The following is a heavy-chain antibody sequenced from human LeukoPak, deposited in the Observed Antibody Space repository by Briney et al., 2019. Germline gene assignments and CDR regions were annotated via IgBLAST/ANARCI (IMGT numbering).Heavy chain of an antibody. V-gene: IGHV3-74*01. CDR3: VGRSTVVTPTALVY. CDR2: INSDGSST. CDR1: GFTFSSYW. Sequence: PGGSLRLSCAASGFTFSSYWMHWVRQAPGKGLVWVSRINSDGSSTSYADSVKGRFTISRDNAKNTLYLQMNSLRAEDTAVYYCVGRSTVVTPTALVYWGQGTLVIVSS. D-gene: IGHD4-23*01. J-gene: IGHJ4*02.